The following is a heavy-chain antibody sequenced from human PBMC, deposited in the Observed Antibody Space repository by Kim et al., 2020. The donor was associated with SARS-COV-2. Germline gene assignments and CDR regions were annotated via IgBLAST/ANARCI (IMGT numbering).Heavy chain of an antibody. V-gene: IGHV3-48*04. CDR3: ARSTESLIRYGKKGMDV. D-gene: IGHD1-1*01. Sequence: GGSLRLSCAASGFTFSSYSMNWVRQAPGKGLEWVSYISSSSSTIYYADSVKGRFTISRDNAKNSLYLQMNSLRAEDTAVYYCARSTESLIRYGKKGMDVWGQGTTVTVSS. J-gene: IGHJ6*02. CDR2: ISSSSSTI. CDR1: GFTFSSYS.